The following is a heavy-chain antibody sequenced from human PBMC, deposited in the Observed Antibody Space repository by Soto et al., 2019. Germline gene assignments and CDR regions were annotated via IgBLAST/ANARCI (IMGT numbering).Heavy chain of an antibody. D-gene: IGHD3-3*01. CDR2: IYYSGST. CDR1: GCSVSSGSYY. J-gene: IGHJ4*02. CDR3: ARSQGGTYDFWRGYYLDY. Sequence: SETLSLTCTVSGCSVSSGSYYWSWIRQPPGKGLEWIGYIYYSGSTNYNPSLKSRVTISVDTSKNQFSLKLSSVTAADTAVYYCARSQGGTYDFWRGYYLDYWGQGTLVTVSS. V-gene: IGHV4-61*01.